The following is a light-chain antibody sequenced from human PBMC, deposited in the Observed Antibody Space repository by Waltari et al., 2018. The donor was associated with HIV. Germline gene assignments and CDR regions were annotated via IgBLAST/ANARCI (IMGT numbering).Light chain of an antibody. CDR3: QQYYSLPVT. V-gene: IGKV4-1*01. Sequence: DIVMTQSPDSLAVSLGERVIINCKSSRTILYNSDNRNYLAWYQQKPGQAPRILIYWASTRAFGVPERFSGSGSGTDFSLTISSLQDDDVAIHFCQQYYSLPVTFGGGTKVERK. J-gene: IGKJ4*02. CDR1: RTILYNSDNRNY. CDR2: WAS.